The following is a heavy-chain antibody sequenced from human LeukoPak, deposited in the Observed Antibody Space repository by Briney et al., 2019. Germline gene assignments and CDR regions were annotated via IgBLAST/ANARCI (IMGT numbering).Heavy chain of an antibody. D-gene: IGHD3-16*01. CDR1: GLTVTGSY. CDR3: ARGASPDV. J-gene: IGHJ6*04. Sequence: GGSLRLSCAASGLTVTGSYITWVRQAPGKGLEWVSIIYRGGGTSYANSVRGRFTVSRDNSKNTLYLQMNSLRAEDTAVYYCARGASPDVWGKGNTVTVSS. CDR2: IYRGGGT. V-gene: IGHV3-53*01.